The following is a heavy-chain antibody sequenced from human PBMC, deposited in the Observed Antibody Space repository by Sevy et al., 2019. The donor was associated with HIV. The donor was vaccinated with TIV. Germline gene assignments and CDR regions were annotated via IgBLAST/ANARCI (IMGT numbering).Heavy chain of an antibody. D-gene: IGHD1-26*01. CDR1: GDSVSRNSGS. CDR2: AYYTSKWYY. V-gene: IGHV6-1*01. J-gene: IGHJ4*02. Sequence: SQTLSLTCAISGDSVSRNSGSWNWIRQSPSRGLEWLGRAYYTSKWYYDYSASLKSRLSINPDTSKNQFSLQLNSVTPEDTAVYYCVRDVRSGSFSRGFDYWGQRTLVTVSS. CDR3: VRDVRSGSFSRGFDY.